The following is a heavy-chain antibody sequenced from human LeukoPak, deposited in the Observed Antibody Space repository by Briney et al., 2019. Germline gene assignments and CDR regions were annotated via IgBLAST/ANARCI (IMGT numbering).Heavy chain of an antibody. D-gene: IGHD1-20*01. V-gene: IGHV3-23*01. CDR2: ISDSGSGT. CDR3: LRDLNWSLDQ. J-gene: IGHJ4*02. Sequence: GGSLRLSCPASGFTFSSYAMSWVRQAPGKGLEWVSSISDSGSGTYYADSVKGRFTISRDNSKNTLYLQMNSLRAEDTAVYYCLRDLNWSLDQWGQGTLVTVSS. CDR1: GFTFSSYA.